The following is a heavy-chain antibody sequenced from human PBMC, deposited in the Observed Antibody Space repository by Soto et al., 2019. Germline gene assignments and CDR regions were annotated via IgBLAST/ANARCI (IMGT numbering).Heavy chain of an antibody. CDR1: GFIFKDFA. CDR2: ITTSYDIT. CDR3: KKGDSSGDFDPAAGYSTPDH. Sequence: EVQLFESGGGLVEPGESLRLSCAASGFIFKDFAMSWVRQAPGKGLEWVSTITTSYDITYSADSVRGRFTIAMDNSANTLFLQMSSLRGDDTATDYCKKGDSSGDFDPAAGYSTPDHWGQGSLFTVSS. J-gene: IGHJ5*02. D-gene: IGHD2-15*01. V-gene: IGHV3-23*01.